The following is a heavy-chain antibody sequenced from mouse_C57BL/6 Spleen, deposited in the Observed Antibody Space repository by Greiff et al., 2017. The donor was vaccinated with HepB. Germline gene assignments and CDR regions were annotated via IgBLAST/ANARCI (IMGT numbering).Heavy chain of an antibody. CDR3: ARSLYSYDGFAY. CDR1: GFTFTDYY. D-gene: IGHD2-12*01. CDR2: IRTKATGYTT. Sequence: EVKLVESGGGLVQPGGSLSLSCAASGFTFTDYYMSWVRQPPGKALEWLGFIRTKATGYTTEYSASVKGRFTISRDNSQSILYLQMNALRAEDSATYYCARSLYSYDGFAYWGQGTLVTVSA. J-gene: IGHJ3*01. V-gene: IGHV7-3*01.